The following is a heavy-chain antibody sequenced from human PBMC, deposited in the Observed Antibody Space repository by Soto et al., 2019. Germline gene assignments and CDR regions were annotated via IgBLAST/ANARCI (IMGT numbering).Heavy chain of an antibody. D-gene: IGHD6-19*01. V-gene: IGHV5-10-1*01. CDR1: GYSFTSYW. Sequence: GESLKISCKGSGYSFTSYWISWVRQMPGKGLEWMGRIDPSDSYTNYSPSFQGHVTISADKSISTAYLQWSSLKASDTAMYYCARHEQFYYSYYGMDIWGQGTTVTVSS. CDR3: ARHEQFYYSYYGMDI. J-gene: IGHJ6*02. CDR2: IDPSDSYT.